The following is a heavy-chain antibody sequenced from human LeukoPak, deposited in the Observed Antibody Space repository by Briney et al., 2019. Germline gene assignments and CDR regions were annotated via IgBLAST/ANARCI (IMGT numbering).Heavy chain of an antibody. CDR3: AKDRPNYYGSNGHYYRQNGDY. CDR1: GFTFNIYA. CDR2: ITSSSGST. Sequence: GGSLRLSCAASGFTFNIYAMSRVRQAPGRGLEWVSSITSSSGSTFYADSVKGRFTISRDNSRTTLFLQMNRLRVEDTAIYYCAKDRPNYYGSNGHYYRQNGDYWGQGTLVTVSS. V-gene: IGHV3-23*01. J-gene: IGHJ4*02. D-gene: IGHD3-22*01.